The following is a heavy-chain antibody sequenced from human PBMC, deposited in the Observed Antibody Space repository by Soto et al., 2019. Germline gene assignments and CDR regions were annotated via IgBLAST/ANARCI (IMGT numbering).Heavy chain of an antibody. CDR2: ISSSSSYI. CDR1: GFTFSSYS. CDR3: ARDMTTVTPGP. D-gene: IGHD4-4*01. Sequence: GGSLRLSFAASGFTFSSYSMNWVRQAPGKGLEWVSSISSSSSYIYYADSVKGRFTISRDNAKNSLYLQMNSLRAEDTAVYYCARDMTTVTPGPWGQGTLVTVSS. J-gene: IGHJ5*02. V-gene: IGHV3-21*01.